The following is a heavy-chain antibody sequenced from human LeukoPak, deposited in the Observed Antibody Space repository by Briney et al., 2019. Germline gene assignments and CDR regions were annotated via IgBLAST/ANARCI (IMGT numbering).Heavy chain of an antibody. CDR2: IHHSGVS. CDR1: GGSFSGYY. Sequence: SETLSLTCIVSGGSFSGYYWNWFRQAPGKGLEWIGYIHHSGVSSYNPSLKSRVTMSADRSQNQFSLSLTSVTGADAAVYYCAREYCTSSRCYKEGFDYWGQGTLVIVSS. V-gene: IGHV4-59*12. CDR3: AREYCTSSRCYKEGFDY. J-gene: IGHJ4*02. D-gene: IGHD2-2*02.